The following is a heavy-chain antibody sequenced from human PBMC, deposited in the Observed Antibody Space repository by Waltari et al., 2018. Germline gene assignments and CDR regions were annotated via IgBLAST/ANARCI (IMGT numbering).Heavy chain of an antibody. V-gene: IGHV3-11*04. CDR1: GFTFSDYY. D-gene: IGHD6-13*01. CDR3: ARDGYVGRTDAFDI. CDR2: ISSSGSTI. J-gene: IGHJ3*02. Sequence: QVQLVESGGGLVKPGGSLRLSCAASGFTFSDYYMSWIRQAPGKGREWVSDISSSGSTIYYADSVKGRFTIARDNAKNSLYLQMNSLRAEDTAVYYCARDGYVGRTDAFDIWGQGTMVTVSS.